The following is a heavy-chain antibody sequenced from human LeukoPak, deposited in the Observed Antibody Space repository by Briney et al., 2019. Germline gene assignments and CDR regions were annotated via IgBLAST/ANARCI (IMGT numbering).Heavy chain of an antibody. CDR1: GGSISSSNW. D-gene: IGHD3-22*01. J-gene: IGHJ4*02. V-gene: IGHV4-4*02. Sequence: PSGTLSLTCAVSGGSISSSNWWSWVLQPPGRGLEWIVEIYHSGSTNYNPSLKSRVTISVDESKNQVSLKLSSVTAADTAVYYCARNGYYDSRGYAFDYWGQGTLVIVSS. CDR3: ARNGYYDSRGYAFDY. CDR2: IYHSGST.